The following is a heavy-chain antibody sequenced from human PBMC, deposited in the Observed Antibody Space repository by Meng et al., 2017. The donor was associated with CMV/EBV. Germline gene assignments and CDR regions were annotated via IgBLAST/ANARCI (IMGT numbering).Heavy chain of an antibody. V-gene: IGHV3-7*01. CDR2: IKQDGSKK. D-gene: IGHD2-2*01. CDR3: ARDMVVPATASYYFDY. J-gene: IGHJ4*01. Sequence: GESLKISCAASGFTFSSYWMSWVRQAPGKGLEWVANIKQDGSKKYYVDSVKGRFTISRDNAKNSLYLQMNSLRAEDTAVYYCARDMVVPATASYYFDYWGQGMMVTVS. CDR1: GFTFSSYW.